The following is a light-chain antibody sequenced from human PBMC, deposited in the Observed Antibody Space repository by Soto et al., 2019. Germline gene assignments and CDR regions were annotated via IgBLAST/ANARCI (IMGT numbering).Light chain of an antibody. V-gene: IGKV1-39*01. J-gene: IGKJ5*01. Sequence: SASVGYRVTITCRASQSIGKHLNWYQQKPGKAPKYLIYAASNLQSGVPSRFSGSGSGTDFTLTVNSLQPEDFATYYCQQGYTSAITFGQGTRLEIK. CDR2: AAS. CDR1: QSIGKH. CDR3: QQGYTSAIT.